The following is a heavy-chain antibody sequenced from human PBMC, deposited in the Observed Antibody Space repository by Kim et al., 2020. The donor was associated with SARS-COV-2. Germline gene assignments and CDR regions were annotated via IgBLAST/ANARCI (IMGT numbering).Heavy chain of an antibody. Sequence: GGSLRLSCAASGFTFSRFAMHWVRQAPGKGLEWVAVIWSDGDSIYNDDSVKGRFTVSRDNSRNTLYLQMNSLRAEDTAVYYCARSGGAAGGNDLHVFDH. D-gene: IGHD3-16*01. J-gene: IGHJ4*01. CDR3: ARSGGAAGGNDLHVFDH. CDR1: GFTFSRFA. CDR2: IWSDGDSI. V-gene: IGHV3-33*01.